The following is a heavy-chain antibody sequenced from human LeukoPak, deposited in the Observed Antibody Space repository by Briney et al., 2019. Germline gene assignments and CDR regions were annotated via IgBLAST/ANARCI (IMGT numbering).Heavy chain of an antibody. Sequence: SETLSLTCTVSGYSISSGYYWGWIRQPPGKGLEWIGSIYHSGSTYYNPSLKSRVTISVDTSKNQFSLKLSSVTAADTAVYYCAREGYCSSTSCSPPYYYYYYMDVWGKGTTVTVSS. CDR1: GYSISSGYY. V-gene: IGHV4-38-2*02. J-gene: IGHJ6*03. D-gene: IGHD2-2*01. CDR2: IYHSGST. CDR3: AREGYCSSTSCSPPYYYYYYMDV.